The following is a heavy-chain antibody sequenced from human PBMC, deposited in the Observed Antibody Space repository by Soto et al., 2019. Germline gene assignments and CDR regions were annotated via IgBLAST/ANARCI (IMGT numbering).Heavy chain of an antibody. V-gene: IGHV2-5*01. CDR2: IYWNDDK. J-gene: IGHJ3*02. Sequence: QITLKESSPTQVKPTQPLTLTCTASGLSFGTSGVGVGWIRQPPGEALEWLALIYWNDDKRYSPSLKSSLTITKDTSKNQVVLTMTNVDPVDTATYYCASMTTVATAAFDIWGQGTMVTVSS. D-gene: IGHD4-17*01. CDR3: ASMTTVATAAFDI. CDR1: GLSFGTSGVG.